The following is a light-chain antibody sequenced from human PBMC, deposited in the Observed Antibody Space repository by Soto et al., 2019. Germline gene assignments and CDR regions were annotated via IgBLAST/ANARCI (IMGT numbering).Light chain of an antibody. J-gene: IGKJ5*01. CDR3: QQLNSYPIT. CDR2: GAS. Sequence: EILMTQSPATLSVSPGETATLSCRASQSVSTKLAWYQQKPGQAPRLLINGASTRATGVPARFSGWGSGTEFTLTITSLQPEDFATYYCQQLNSYPITFGQGTRLEIK. CDR1: QSVSTK. V-gene: IGKV3-15*01.